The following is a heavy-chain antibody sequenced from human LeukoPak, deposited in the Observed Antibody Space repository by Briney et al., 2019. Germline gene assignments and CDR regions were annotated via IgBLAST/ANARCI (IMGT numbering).Heavy chain of an antibody. Sequence: GSLRLSCAASGFTVSNNYMSWVRQAPGKGLEWVSFIYSDGGTSYADSVKGRFTISRDNSKNTLYLQMNSLRVEDTAVYYCVYDFWSGPDSWGQGTLVTVSS. CDR2: IYSDGGT. CDR1: GFTVSNNY. D-gene: IGHD3-3*01. J-gene: IGHJ4*02. CDR3: VYDFWSGPDS. V-gene: IGHV3-53*01.